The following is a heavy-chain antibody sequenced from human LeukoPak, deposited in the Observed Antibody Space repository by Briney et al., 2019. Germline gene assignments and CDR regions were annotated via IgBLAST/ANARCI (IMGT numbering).Heavy chain of an antibody. D-gene: IGHD6-13*01. Sequence: GASVKVSCKASEGTFSSYAISWVRQAPGQGLEWMGWINPNSGGTNYAQKFQGRVTMTRDTSISTAYMELSRLRSDDTAVYYCARAGLAAAPPMDVWGKGTTVTVSS. CDR3: ARAGLAAAPPMDV. V-gene: IGHV1-2*02. CDR1: EGTFSSYA. CDR2: INPNSGGT. J-gene: IGHJ6*03.